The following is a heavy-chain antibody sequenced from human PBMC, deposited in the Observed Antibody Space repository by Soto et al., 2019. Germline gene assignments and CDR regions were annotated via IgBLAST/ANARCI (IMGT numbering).Heavy chain of an antibody. CDR3: ARGGTPIDF. CDR2: ISTYNGNT. CDR1: GYTFTNFG. J-gene: IGHJ4*02. Sequence: QVQLVQSGAEVKKPGASVKVSCKTSGYTFTNFGISWVRQAPGQGLEWMGWISTYNGNTNYGQKFKDSGILTTDTSTSQDEEVKRSLRFDGTDILYCARGGTPIDFWGQGTLVTVSS. V-gene: IGHV1-18*01. D-gene: IGHD3-16*01.